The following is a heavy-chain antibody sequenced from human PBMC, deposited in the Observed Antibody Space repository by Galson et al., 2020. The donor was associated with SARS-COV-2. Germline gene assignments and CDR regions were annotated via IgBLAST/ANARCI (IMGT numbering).Heavy chain of an antibody. D-gene: IGHD2-2*01. J-gene: IGHJ4*02. CDR2: ISAYNGNT. Sequence: ASVKVSCKASGYPFTSYGFTWVRQAPGHGLEWMGWISAYNGNTNYAQNLQGRVTLTTDTSTSTAYMELRSLRSDDTAVYYCARESSTWDQIPDYWGQGTLVTVSS. CDR1: GYPFTSYG. CDR3: ARESSTWDQIPDY. V-gene: IGHV1-18*01.